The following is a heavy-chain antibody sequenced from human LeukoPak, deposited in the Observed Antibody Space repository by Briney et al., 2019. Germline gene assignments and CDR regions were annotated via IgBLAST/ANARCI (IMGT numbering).Heavy chain of an antibody. CDR1: GYTFTSYG. V-gene: IGHV1-18*04. CDR3: ARDCSGGSCYSTVDY. D-gene: IGHD2-15*01. J-gene: IGHJ4*02. CDR2: ISAYNGNT. Sequence: ASVNVSCKASGYTFTSYGISWVRQAPGQGLEWMGWISAYNGNTNYAQKLQGRVTMTTDTSTSTAYLELRSLRSDDTAVDYCARDCSGGSCYSTVDYWGQGTLVTVSS.